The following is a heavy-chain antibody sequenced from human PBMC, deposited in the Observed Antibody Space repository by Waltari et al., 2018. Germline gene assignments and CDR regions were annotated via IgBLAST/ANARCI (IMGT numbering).Heavy chain of an antibody. V-gene: IGHV3-30*02. CDR2: IRYDGSNK. Sequence: QVQLVESGGGVVQPGGSLRLSCAASGFTFSSYGMHWVRQAPGKGLEWVAFIRYDGSNKYYADSVKGRFTISRDNSKNTLYLQMNSLRAEDTAVYYCAKDPVYGDYASYFDYWGQGTLVTVSS. D-gene: IGHD4-17*01. CDR1: GFTFSSYG. CDR3: AKDPVYGDYASYFDY. J-gene: IGHJ4*02.